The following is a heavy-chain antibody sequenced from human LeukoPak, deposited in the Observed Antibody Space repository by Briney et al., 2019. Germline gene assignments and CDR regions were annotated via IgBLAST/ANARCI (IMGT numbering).Heavy chain of an antibody. V-gene: IGHV4-59*01. CDR3: ARDIGWGATNY. Sequence: PSETLSLTCTVSGGSISSYYWSWIRQPPGKGLEWIGYIYYSGNTNYNPSLKSRVTMSVDTSKNQFSLKLSSVTAADTAVYYCARDIGWGATNYWGQGTLVTVSS. CDR1: GGSISSYY. J-gene: IGHJ4*02. D-gene: IGHD1-26*01. CDR2: IYYSGNT.